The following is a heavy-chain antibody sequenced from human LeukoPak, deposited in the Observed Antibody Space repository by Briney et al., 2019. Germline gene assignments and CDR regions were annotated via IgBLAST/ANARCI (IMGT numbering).Heavy chain of an antibody. D-gene: IGHD6-13*01. CDR2: IYYSGST. V-gene: IGHV4-59*12. CDR1: GGSISSYY. J-gene: IGHJ4*02. Sequence: SETLSLTCTVSGGSISSYYWSWIRQPPRKGLEWIGYIYYSGSTNYNPSLKSRVTISVDTSKNQFSLKLSSVTAADTAVYYCARDNRQQLGYWGQGTLVTVSS. CDR3: ARDNRQQLGY.